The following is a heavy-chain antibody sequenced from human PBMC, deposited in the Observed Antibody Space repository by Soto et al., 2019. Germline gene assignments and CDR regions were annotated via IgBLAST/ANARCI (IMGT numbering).Heavy chain of an antibody. CDR1: GYAFPVDY. CDR2: INPNSGGT. CDR3: ARVRGLYCSGGSCYSSYFDY. Sequence: SLKGYCKAAGYAFPVDYMHWLIKATRQGLEWMGWINPNSGGTNYAQKFQGWVTMTRDTSISTAYMELSRLRSDDTAVYYCARVRGLYCSGGSCYSSYFDYWGQRTLVNVYS. J-gene: IGHJ4*02. V-gene: IGHV1-2*04. D-gene: IGHD2-15*01.